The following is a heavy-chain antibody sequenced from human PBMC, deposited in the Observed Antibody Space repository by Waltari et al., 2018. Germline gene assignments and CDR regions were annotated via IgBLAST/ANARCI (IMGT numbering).Heavy chain of an antibody. Sequence: EVQLVESGGGLVQPGGSLRLSCAASGFTFGSYWMHWVRQAPGKGRVWVSCINGDGTTTKYADSVKGRFTISRDNAKNTLYLQMNSLRAEDTAVYYCARLTVVSNNDYWGQGTLVTVSS. V-gene: IGHV3-74*01. CDR2: INGDGTTT. CDR3: ARLTVVSNNDY. D-gene: IGHD1-20*01. CDR1: GFTFGSYW. J-gene: IGHJ4*02.